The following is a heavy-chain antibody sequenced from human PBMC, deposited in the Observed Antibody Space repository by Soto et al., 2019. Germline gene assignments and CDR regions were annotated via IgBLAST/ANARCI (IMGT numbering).Heavy chain of an antibody. CDR2: FYYSGST. J-gene: IGHJ4*02. CDR1: GASISRYY. V-gene: IGHV4-59*01. CDR3: AYGGSAEGYFDS. Sequence: LETLSLACTVSGASISRYYWSWVRQPPGKGVEGIGYFYYSGSTNYNPSLKSRVSMSVDTSKKQFSLKLSSVTAADTAVYYCAYGGSAEGYFDSWGQGALVT. D-gene: IGHD1-26*01.